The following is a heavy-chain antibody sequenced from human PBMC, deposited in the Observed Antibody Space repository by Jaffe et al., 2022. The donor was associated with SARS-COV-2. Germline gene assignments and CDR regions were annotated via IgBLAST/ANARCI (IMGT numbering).Heavy chain of an antibody. CDR3: ARVYRVPAEGGSYYYYYMDV. Sequence: QVQLQESGPGLVKPSETLSLTCTVSGGSISSYYWSWIRQPPGKGLEWIGYIYYSGSTNYNPSLKSRVTISVDTSKNQFSLKLSSVTAADTAVYYCARVYRVPAEGGSYYYYYMDVWGKGTTVTVSS. CDR2: IYYSGST. CDR1: GGSISSYY. J-gene: IGHJ6*03. V-gene: IGHV4-59*01. D-gene: IGHD2-2*01.